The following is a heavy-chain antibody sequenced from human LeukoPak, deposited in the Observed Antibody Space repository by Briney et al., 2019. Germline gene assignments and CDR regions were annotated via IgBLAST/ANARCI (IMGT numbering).Heavy chain of an antibody. CDR1: GFAFSVYA. CDR2: INANSGTT. Sequence: PGGSLRLSCTASGFAFSVYAMSWLRQPPGKGLEWVSTINANSGTTSYADSVKGRFTISRDNSKNTLYLQMNSLRVEDTAVYYCSRSTVSLVDWGQGTLVTVSS. CDR3: SRSTVSLVD. D-gene: IGHD4-17*01. J-gene: IGHJ4*02. V-gene: IGHV3-23*01.